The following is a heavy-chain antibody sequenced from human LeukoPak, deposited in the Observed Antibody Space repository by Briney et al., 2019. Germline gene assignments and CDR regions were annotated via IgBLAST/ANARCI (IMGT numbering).Heavy chain of an antibody. J-gene: IGHJ4*02. CDR3: ARDGYYYDSSGYY. V-gene: IGHV3-21*01. D-gene: IGHD3-22*01. CDR2: ISSSSSYI. CDR1: GFTFSSYS. Sequence: GGSLRLSCAASGFTFSSYSMNWVRQAPGKGLEWVSSISSSSSYIYYADSMKGRFTISRDNAKNSLYLQMNSLRAEDTAVYYCARDGYYYDSSGYYWGQGTLVTVSS.